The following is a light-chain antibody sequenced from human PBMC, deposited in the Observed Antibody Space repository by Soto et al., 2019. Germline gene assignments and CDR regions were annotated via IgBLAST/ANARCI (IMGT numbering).Light chain of an antibody. CDR2: GNS. CDR1: SSNIGAGYD. CDR3: QSYDSSSVV. J-gene: IGLJ2*01. V-gene: IGLV1-40*01. Sequence: QSVLTQPPSVSGAPGQRVTISCTGSSSNIGAGYDVHWYQQLPGTAPKLLIYGNSNRPSGVPDRFSGSKSVTSASLAITGLQAEDEADYYCQSYDSSSVVFGGGTKLTVL.